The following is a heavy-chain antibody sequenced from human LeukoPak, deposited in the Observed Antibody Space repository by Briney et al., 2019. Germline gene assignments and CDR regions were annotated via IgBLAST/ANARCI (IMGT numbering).Heavy chain of an antibody. D-gene: IGHD2-15*01. CDR3: ARGSLCGSCYHTFDY. V-gene: IGHV3-48*03. CDR2: ISSSGSTT. Sequence: GGSLRLSCAASGFTFSSYEMNWVRQAPGKGLEWVSYISSSGSTTYYADSVKGRFTISRDNAKNSLHLQMNSLRAEDTAVYYCARGSLCGSCYHTFDYWGQGTLVTVSS. CDR1: GFTFSSYE. J-gene: IGHJ4*02.